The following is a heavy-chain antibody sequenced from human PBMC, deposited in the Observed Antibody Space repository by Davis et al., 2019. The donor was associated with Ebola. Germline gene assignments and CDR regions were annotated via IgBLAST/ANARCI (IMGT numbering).Heavy chain of an antibody. CDR1: GYTFTSYW. CDR3: ARDTALNWFDP. Sequence: GGSLRLSCKGSGYTFTSYWIGWVRQLPGKGLEWMGIIYPGDSDTRYSPSFQGQVTISADKSISTAYLQWSSLKASDTAMYYCARDTALNWFDPWGQGTLVTVSS. V-gene: IGHV5-51*01. D-gene: IGHD5-18*01. CDR2: IYPGDSDT. J-gene: IGHJ5*02.